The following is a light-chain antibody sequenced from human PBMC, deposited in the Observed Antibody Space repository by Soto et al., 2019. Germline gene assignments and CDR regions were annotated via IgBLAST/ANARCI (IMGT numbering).Light chain of an antibody. J-gene: IGLJ2*01. CDR3: SSYTSSSTPVV. Sequence: QSVLTQPASVSGSPGQSITISCTGTSSDVGGYNYVSWYQQHPGKAPKLMIYDVSNRPSGVSNRFSGSKSGNTASLTISGLQAEAGADYYCSSYTSSSTPVVFGGGTKVTVL. CDR1: SSDVGGYNY. CDR2: DVS. V-gene: IGLV2-14*01.